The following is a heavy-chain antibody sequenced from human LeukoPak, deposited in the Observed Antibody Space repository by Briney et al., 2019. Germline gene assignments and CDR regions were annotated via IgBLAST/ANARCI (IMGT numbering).Heavy chain of an antibody. J-gene: IGHJ4*02. CDR3: AKGGPVGGNYYFFDY. CDR1: GFTFSDYA. Sequence: PGGSLRLSCAASGFTFSDYAMSWVRRAPGKGLEWVSSISISGGGTYYAESVKGRFTISRDNSKNTLYLQMNSLRAEDTAVYYCAKGGPVGGNYYFFDYWGQGTLVTVSS. D-gene: IGHD1-26*01. V-gene: IGHV3-23*01. CDR2: ISISGGGT.